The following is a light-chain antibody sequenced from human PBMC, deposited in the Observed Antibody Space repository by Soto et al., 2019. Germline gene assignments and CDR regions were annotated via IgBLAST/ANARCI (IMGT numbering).Light chain of an antibody. CDR3: QQYDRLPWT. J-gene: IGKJ1*01. CDR2: DAS. V-gene: IGKV1-33*01. Sequence: DIQMTQSPSSLSASIGDRVTITCQASQVVSHFLNWFQQRPGKAPKLLIYDASTLERGVRSRFSGRGSGSRFTFTITSLQPEDIATYYCQQYDRLPWTFGQGTKVEMK. CDR1: QVVSHF.